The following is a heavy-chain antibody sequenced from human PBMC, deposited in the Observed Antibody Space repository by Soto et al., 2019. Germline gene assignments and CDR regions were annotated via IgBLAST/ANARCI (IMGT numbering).Heavy chain of an antibody. CDR1: GFTFSGYW. CDR3: ARIGSGWYDAFDI. D-gene: IGHD6-19*01. Sequence: GGSLRLFCAASGFTFSGYWMSWVRQAPGKGLEWVANIKQDGSEKYYVDSVKGRFTISRDNAKNSLYLQMNSLRAEDTAVYYCARIGSGWYDAFDIWGQGTVFT. V-gene: IGHV3-7*03. J-gene: IGHJ3*02. CDR2: IKQDGSEK.